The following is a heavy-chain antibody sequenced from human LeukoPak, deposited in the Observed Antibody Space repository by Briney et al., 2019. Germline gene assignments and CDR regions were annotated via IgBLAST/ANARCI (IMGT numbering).Heavy chain of an antibody. CDR3: AKDWYDY. D-gene: IGHD2-15*01. CDR2: VIGSGRRT. Sequence: TGGSLRLSCAASGFTFSSYAMSWVRQAPGKGLEWIATVIGSGRRTFYAGSVKGRMTVSRDNSENTVSLQMNSLRAEDTAVYYCAKDWYDYWGQGALVTVSP. V-gene: IGHV3-23*01. J-gene: IGHJ4*02. CDR1: GFTFSSYA.